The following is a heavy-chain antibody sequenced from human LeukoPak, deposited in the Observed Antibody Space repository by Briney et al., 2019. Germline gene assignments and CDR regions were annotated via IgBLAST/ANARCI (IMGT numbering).Heavy chain of an antibody. J-gene: IGHJ3*02. Sequence: GGSLRLSCAVFGFAVSTNYMSWVRQAPGKGLEWVSVIYSGGSIYYADSVKGRFTISRDNSKNTLFLQMNSLRVEDTAVYYCTRGRASAGSSSWFPDAFDIWGQGTMVTVSS. D-gene: IGHD6-13*01. CDR2: IYSGGSI. CDR3: TRGRASAGSSSWFPDAFDI. CDR1: GFAVSTNY. V-gene: IGHV3-53*01.